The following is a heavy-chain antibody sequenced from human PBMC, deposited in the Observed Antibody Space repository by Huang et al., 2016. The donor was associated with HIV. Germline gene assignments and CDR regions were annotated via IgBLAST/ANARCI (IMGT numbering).Heavy chain of an antibody. D-gene: IGHD5-18*01. CDR1: GYGFSSYW. V-gene: IGHV5-51*01. CDR3: ARQVDGFRSHFDF. Sequence: EVLLVQSGAELKEPGESLKISCKASGYGFSSYWIGWVRQEPGKGLEGMGIIDPRDSETKYSPSFDGQVTISADKSTRTAYLQWESLKAPDTAIYFCARQVDGFRSHFDFWGQGTLVSVSS. CDR2: IDPRDSET. J-gene: IGHJ4*02.